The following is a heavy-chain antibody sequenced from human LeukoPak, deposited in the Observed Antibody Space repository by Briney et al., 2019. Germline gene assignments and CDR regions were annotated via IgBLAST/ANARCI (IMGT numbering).Heavy chain of an antibody. V-gene: IGHV4-39*01. CDR2: IYYSGST. CDR1: GGSISNSNYY. D-gene: IGHD3-22*01. J-gene: IGHJ6*02. Sequence: PSETLSLTCTVSGGSISNSNYYWGWIRQPPGKGLEWIGSIYYSGSTYYNPSLKSRVTISVDTSKNQFSLKLSSVTAADTAVYYCARVRYYYDSSGYYYNYYYGMDVWGQGTTVTVSS. CDR3: ARVRYYYDSSGYYYNYYYGMDV.